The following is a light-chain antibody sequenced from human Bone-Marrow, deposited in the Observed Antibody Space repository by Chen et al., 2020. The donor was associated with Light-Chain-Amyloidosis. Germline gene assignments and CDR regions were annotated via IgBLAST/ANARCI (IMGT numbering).Light chain of an antibody. CDR2: EVT. J-gene: IGLJ1*01. CDR1: SSAVGGDNH. V-gene: IGLV2-14*01. Sequence: QSALTQPASVSGSPGQAITISCTGTSSAVGGDNHVSWYQQHPDKAPKLMIYEVTNRPSWVPDRFSGSKSDNTASLTISGLQTEDEADYFCSSYTITNTLVFRSGTRVTVL. CDR3: SSYTITNTLV.